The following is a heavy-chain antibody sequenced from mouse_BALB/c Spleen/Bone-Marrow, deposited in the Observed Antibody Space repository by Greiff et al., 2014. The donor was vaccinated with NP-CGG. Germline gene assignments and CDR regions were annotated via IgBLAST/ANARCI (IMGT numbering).Heavy chain of an antibody. V-gene: IGHV5-17*02. D-gene: IGHD2-1*01. J-gene: IGHJ2*01. Sequence: EVQGVESGGGLVQPGGSRKLSCAASGFTFSNFGMHWVRQAPEKGLEWVAFIGTGGTIICYADTVKGRFTISSDNTKNSLYLHMTSLRSEDTDIYFCARSQCYGSYFDYWGQGTTLTVSS. CDR2: IGTGGTII. CDR1: GFTFSNFG. CDR3: ARSQCYGSYFDY.